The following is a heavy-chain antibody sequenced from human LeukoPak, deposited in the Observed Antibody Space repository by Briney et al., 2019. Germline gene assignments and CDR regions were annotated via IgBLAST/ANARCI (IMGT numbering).Heavy chain of an antibody. CDR3: AKDQLSGSYGAFDI. CDR2: IRYDGSNK. D-gene: IGHD1-26*01. J-gene: IGHJ3*02. CDR1: GFAFSIYG. Sequence: GGSLRLSCAASGFAFSIYGMHWVRQAPGKGLEWVSFIRYDGSNKYYADSVKGRFTISRDNSKNTLYLQMNSLRAEDTAVYYCAKDQLSGSYGAFDIWGQGTMVTVSS. V-gene: IGHV3-30*02.